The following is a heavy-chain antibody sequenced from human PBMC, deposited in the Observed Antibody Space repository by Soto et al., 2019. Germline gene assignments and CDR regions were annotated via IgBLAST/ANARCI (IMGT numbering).Heavy chain of an antibody. J-gene: IGHJ5*02. CDR2: ISSSSSYI. CDR1: GFTFSSYS. Sequence: PGGSLRLSCAASGFTFSSYSMNWVRQAPGKGLEWVSSISSSSSYIYYADSVKGRFTISRDNAKNSLYLQMNSLRAEDTAVYYCARSHYAIHDFGPWGQGTLVTVSS. CDR3: ARSHYAIHDFGP. V-gene: IGHV3-21*01. D-gene: IGHD3-9*01.